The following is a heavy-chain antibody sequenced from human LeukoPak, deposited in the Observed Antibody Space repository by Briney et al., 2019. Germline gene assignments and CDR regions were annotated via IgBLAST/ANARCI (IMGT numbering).Heavy chain of an antibody. CDR2: ISSSSSTI. Sequence: GGSLRLSCAASGFTFSSYEMNWVRQAPGKGLEWISYISSSSSTIYYADSVKGRFTISRDNAKNSLYLQMNSLRVEDTAVYYCARDQHGSGNYKCYFVYWGQGTLVTVSS. J-gene: IGHJ4*02. D-gene: IGHD3-10*01. V-gene: IGHV3-48*03. CDR3: ARDQHGSGNYKCYFVY. CDR1: GFTFSSYE.